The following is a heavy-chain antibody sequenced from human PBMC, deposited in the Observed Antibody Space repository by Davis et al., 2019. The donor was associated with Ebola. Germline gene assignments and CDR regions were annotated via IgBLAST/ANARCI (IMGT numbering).Heavy chain of an antibody. V-gene: IGHV3-23*01. J-gene: IGHJ4*01. D-gene: IGHD1-26*01. CDR2: ISGSSGST. CDR1: GFTFSSYA. Sequence: GGSLRLSCAASGFTFSSYAMSWVRQAPGKGLEWVSAISGSSGSTYYADSVKGRFTISRDNSKNTVYLQMNSLRAEDTAVYYCARERYSGSYYGNLDYWGQEPWSPSPQ. CDR3: ARERYSGSYYGNLDY.